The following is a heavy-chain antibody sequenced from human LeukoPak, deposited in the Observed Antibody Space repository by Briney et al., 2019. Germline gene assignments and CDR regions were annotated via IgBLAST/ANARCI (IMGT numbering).Heavy chain of an antibody. Sequence: ASVKVSCKASGYIFTGYYMHWVRQAPGQGLEWMGWINPNSGGTNYAQKFQGRVTLTRDTSISTAYMELSRLRSDDTAVYYCARQELVDVVATTYWGQGTLVTVSS. CDR3: ARQELVDVVATTY. D-gene: IGHD5-12*01. CDR1: GYIFTGYY. CDR2: INPNSGGT. V-gene: IGHV1-2*02. J-gene: IGHJ4*02.